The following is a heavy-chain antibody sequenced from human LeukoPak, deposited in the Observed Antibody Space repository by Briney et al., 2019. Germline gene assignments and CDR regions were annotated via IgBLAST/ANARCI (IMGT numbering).Heavy chain of an antibody. D-gene: IGHD4-17*01. Sequence: GGSLRLSCAVSGFTFSSYAMSWVRQAPGKGLEWVSAISGSGGSTYYADSVKGRFTISRDNSKNTLYLQMNSLRAEDTAVYYCAKVDNQDGDPYDYWGQGTLVTVSS. V-gene: IGHV3-23*01. J-gene: IGHJ4*02. CDR2: ISGSGGST. CDR1: GFTFSSYA. CDR3: AKVDNQDGDPYDY.